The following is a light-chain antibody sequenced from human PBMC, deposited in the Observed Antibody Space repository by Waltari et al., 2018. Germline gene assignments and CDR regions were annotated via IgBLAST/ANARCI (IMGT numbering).Light chain of an antibody. V-gene: IGLV2-11*01. CDR1: SSDVGGSNH. J-gene: IGLJ3*02. Sequence: SGSPGQSVTISCTGTSSDVGGSNHVSWYQQHPGKAPKLMIYDVNKRPSGVPDRFSGSKSGNTASLTVSGLQAEDETDYYCCSYAGSYTWVFGGGTKLTVL. CDR3: CSYAGSYTWV. CDR2: DVN.